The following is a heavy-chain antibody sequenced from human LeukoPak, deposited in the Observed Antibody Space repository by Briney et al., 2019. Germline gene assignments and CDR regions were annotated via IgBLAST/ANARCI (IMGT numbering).Heavy chain of an antibody. Sequence: PSETLSLTCAVYGGSFSGYYWSWIRQPPGKGLEWIGEINHSGSTNYNPSLKSRVTISVDTSKNQFSLKLSSVTAADTAVYYCASTGVRDGYNFVVDAFDIWGQGTMVTVSS. D-gene: IGHD5-24*01. J-gene: IGHJ3*02. CDR1: GGSFSGYY. CDR3: ASTGVRDGYNFVVDAFDI. CDR2: INHSGST. V-gene: IGHV4-34*01.